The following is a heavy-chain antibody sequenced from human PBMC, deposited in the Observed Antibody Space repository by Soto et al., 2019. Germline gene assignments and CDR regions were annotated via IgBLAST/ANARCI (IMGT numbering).Heavy chain of an antibody. CDR2: IKQDGSEK. CDR1: GFTFSSYW. CDR3: ARGSGWYKADAFDI. Sequence: EAQLVESGGGLVQPGGSLRLSCAASGFTFSSYWMSWVRQAPGKGLEWVANIKQDGSEKYYVDSVKGRFTISRDNAKNSLYLQMNSLRAEDTAVYYCARGSGWYKADAFDIWGQGTMVTVSS. J-gene: IGHJ3*02. D-gene: IGHD6-19*01. V-gene: IGHV3-7*05.